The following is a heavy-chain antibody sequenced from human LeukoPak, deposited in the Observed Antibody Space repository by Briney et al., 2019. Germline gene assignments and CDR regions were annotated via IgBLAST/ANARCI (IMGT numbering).Heavy chain of an antibody. Sequence: SGPTLVNPTQTLTLTCTFSGFSLSTSGMCVNWIRQPPLKALEWLARIDWDDEKYYFTSLKTRLTISKDTSKNHVVLTMTNMDPVDTGTYYCARSQLDSIYFDYWGQGTLVTVSS. J-gene: IGHJ4*02. D-gene: IGHD1-1*01. CDR2: IDWDDEK. CDR3: ARSQLDSIYFDY. V-gene: IGHV2-70*11. CDR1: GFSLSTSGMC.